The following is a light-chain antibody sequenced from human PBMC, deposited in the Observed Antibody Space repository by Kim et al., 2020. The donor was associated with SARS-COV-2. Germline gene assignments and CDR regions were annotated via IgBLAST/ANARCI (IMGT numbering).Light chain of an antibody. CDR3: AAWDDSLFGWV. J-gene: IGLJ3*02. Sequence: GQGVTISCSGTSSNIGRNTINWYQQLPGTAPKLFIYSDDQRPLGVPDRFSGSKSGTSASLAISGLQSEDEADYYCAAWDDSLFGWVFGGGTKLTVL. CDR2: SDD. CDR1: SSNIGRNT. V-gene: IGLV1-44*01.